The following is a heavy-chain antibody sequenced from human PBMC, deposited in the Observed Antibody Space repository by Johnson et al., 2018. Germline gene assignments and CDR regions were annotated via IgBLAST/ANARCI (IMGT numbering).Heavy chain of an antibody. J-gene: IGHJ6*02. CDR1: GFIFRNYG. CDR3: VKEFLATEWEVPSDYYGMDV. D-gene: IGHD1-26*01. CDR2: IWFDESKE. Sequence: QVQLVQSGGGVVRPGRSLRLSCAASGFIFRNYGMHWVRQAPGKVLEWVAVIWFDESKEYYADSVKGRFTISRDNSKNTLFLQMNSLKGDDTAVYYCVKEFLATEWEVPSDYYGMDVWGQGTTVSVSS. V-gene: IGHV3-33*06.